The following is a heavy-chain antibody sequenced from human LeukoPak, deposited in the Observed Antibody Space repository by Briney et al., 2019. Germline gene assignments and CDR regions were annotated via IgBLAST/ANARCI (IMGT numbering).Heavy chain of an antibody. V-gene: IGHV2-5*02. D-gene: IGHD3-10*01. J-gene: IGHJ5*02. CDR3: AAIGDYNGSGNPVTFDP. CDR2: IYWDGDK. CDR1: GFSLSTSGMG. Sequence: SGPTLVNPTQTLTLTCTFSGFSLSTSGMGVGWIRQPPGKALEWLALIYWDGDKRYSPSLKTRLSITKDTPKNQVVLTMTNMDPVDTATYYCAAIGDYNGSGNPVTFDPWGQGTLVTVSS.